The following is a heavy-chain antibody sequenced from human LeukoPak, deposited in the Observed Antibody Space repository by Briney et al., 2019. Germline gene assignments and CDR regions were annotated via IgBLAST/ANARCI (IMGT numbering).Heavy chain of an antibody. J-gene: IGHJ4*02. CDR1: GFTFSSYW. Sequence: GGSLRLSCAASGFTFSSYWMHWVRQAPGKGLVWVSRISSDGSSTSYADSVKGRFTISRDNAKNTLYLQMNSLRAEDTAVYYCAIALPPSINTPWKWGQGTLDTVSS. D-gene: IGHD3-3*02. CDR3: AIALPPSINTPWK. CDR2: ISSDGSST. V-gene: IGHV3-74*01.